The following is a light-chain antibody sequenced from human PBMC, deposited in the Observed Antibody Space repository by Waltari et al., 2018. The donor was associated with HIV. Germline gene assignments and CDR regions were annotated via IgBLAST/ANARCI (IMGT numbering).Light chain of an antibody. Sequence: QSALTQPASVSGSPGQSIPISCSGTSSDVGASDYVSWYHQHPGEAPTLILYEVKKRPSGISNRFSGSKSGNTASLTISGLQVEDEAHYYCSSYSASGTLVLFGGGTRLTVL. J-gene: IGLJ2*01. CDR1: SSDVGASDY. CDR2: EVK. V-gene: IGLV2-14*01. CDR3: SSYSASGTLVL.